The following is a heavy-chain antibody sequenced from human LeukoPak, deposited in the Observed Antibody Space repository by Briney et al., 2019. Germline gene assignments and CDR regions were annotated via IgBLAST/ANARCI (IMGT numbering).Heavy chain of an antibody. Sequence: ASVKVSCKASGYTFTSYAMHWVRQAPGQRLKWMGWINAGNGNTKYSQKFQGRVTITRDTSASTAYMELSSLRSEDTAVYYCAYGSGSYSIFDYWGQGTLVTVSS. D-gene: IGHD3-10*01. V-gene: IGHV1-3*01. CDR2: INAGNGNT. J-gene: IGHJ4*02. CDR1: GYTFTSYA. CDR3: AYGSGSYSIFDY.